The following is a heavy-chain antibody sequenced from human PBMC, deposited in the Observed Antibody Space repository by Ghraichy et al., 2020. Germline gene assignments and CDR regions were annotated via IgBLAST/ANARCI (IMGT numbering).Heavy chain of an antibody. J-gene: IGHJ6*03. CDR2: IKSRGGGGTA. CDR3: IWVHRYCRDSSCYSDSDYHYYMGV. CDR1: GVTFSAAW. Sequence: GGSLRLSCATSGVTFSAAWMSWVRQAPGKGLEWIGRIKSRGGGGTADYAAPVKGRFTISRDDSRNTVYLQMDSLKTEDTAVYFCIWVHRYCRDSSCYSDSDYHYYMGVWGKGTTVTVSS. V-gene: IGHV3-15*01. D-gene: IGHD2-15*01.